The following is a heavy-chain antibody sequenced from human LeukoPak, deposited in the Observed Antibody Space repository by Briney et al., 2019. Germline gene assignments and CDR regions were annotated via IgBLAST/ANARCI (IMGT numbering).Heavy chain of an antibody. CDR2: IKQDGSEK. CDR1: GFTFSSYW. Sequence: GGSLRLSCATSGFTFSSYWMSWVRQAPGKGLEWVANIKQDGSEKYYVDSVKGRFTISRDNAKNSLYLQMNSLRAEDTAVYYCSRITMVRGVKGGDAFDIWGQGTMVTVSS. CDR3: SRITMVRGVKGGDAFDI. J-gene: IGHJ3*02. V-gene: IGHV3-7*01. D-gene: IGHD3-10*01.